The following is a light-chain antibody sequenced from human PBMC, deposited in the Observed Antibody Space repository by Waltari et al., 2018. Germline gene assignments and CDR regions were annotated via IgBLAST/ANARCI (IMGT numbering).Light chain of an antibody. CDR3: HQGSSSFT. CDR1: QSIGTS. J-gene: IGKJ2*01. CDR2: YVS. V-gene: IGKV6-21*01. Sequence: EIVLTQSPEFQSVTPKEKVTITCRASQSIGTSLHWYQQKPDQPPKLLIKYVSQSLSGVPSRFSGSGSGTDFTLTINSLEAEDAATYYCHQGSSSFTLGQGTKLEIK.